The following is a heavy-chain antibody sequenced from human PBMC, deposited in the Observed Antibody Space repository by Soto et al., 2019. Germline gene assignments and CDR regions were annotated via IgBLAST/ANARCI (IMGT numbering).Heavy chain of an antibody. CDR3: AAPSPGITGTTLGRNYYYYMDV. Sequence: VKVSCKASGFTFTSSAMQWVRQARGQRLEWIGWIVVGSGNTNYAQKFQERVTITRDMSTSTAYMELSSLRSEDTAVYYCAAPSPGITGTTLGRNYYYYMDVWGKGTTVTVSS. CDR1: GFTFTSSA. D-gene: IGHD1-7*01. J-gene: IGHJ6*03. CDR2: IVVGSGNT. V-gene: IGHV1-58*02.